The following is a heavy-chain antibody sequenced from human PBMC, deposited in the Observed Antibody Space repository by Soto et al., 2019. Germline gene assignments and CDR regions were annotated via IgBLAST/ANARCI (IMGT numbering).Heavy chain of an antibody. V-gene: IGHV3-21*01. CDR1: GFSFSNYG. CDR2: ISSSSSYI. Sequence: EVQLVESGGGLVKPGGSLRLSCAASGFSFSNYGMNWVRQAPGKGLEWVSSISSSSSYISYADSVKGRFTISRDNAKNSVLPQMNILRAEDTAVYYCARYDCPSTSCYVVWFDPWGQGTLVTVSS. D-gene: IGHD2-2*01. J-gene: IGHJ5*02. CDR3: ARYDCPSTSCYVVWFDP.